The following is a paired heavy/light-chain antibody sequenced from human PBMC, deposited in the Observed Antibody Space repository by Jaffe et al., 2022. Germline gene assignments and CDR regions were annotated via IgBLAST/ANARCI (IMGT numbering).Light chain of an antibody. CDR2: RIN. CDR1: SSNIGSNN. Sequence: QSVLTQPPSASGTPGQTVTISCSGSSSNIGSNNIYWYQQFPGKAPKRLIYRINQRPSGVPDRFSGSKSGTSASLAISGLRSEDEADYFCAAWDDSLSGVVFGGGTKVTVL. J-gene: IGLJ3*02. CDR3: AAWDDSLSGVV. V-gene: IGLV1-47*01.
Heavy chain of an antibody. CDR3: ARLGDDYTPPDF. J-gene: IGHJ4*02. CDR2: IFPDDSDT. D-gene: IGHD3-16*01. CDR1: GYSFAHFW. Sequence: EVSLVQSGAEIKKPGESLKILCECSGYSFAHFWIAWVRQVPGKGLEWMGIIFPDDSDTRYSPSFEGQVTILVDKSTSTASLQFVSLRDSDSAMYYCARLGDDYTPPDFWGQGTLVTVAS. V-gene: IGHV5-51*03.